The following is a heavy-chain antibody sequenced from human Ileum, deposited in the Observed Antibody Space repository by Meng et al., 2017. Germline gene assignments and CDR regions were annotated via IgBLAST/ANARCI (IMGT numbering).Heavy chain of an antibody. CDR2: IYHSGST. D-gene: IGHD6-19*01. V-gene: IGHV4-38-2*02. CDR1: GYSISSGYY. J-gene: IGHJ4*02. CDR3: ARGGWYGRNFDY. Sequence: SETLSHTCTVSGYSISSGYYWGWIRQPPGKGLEWIGSIYHSGSTYYNPSLKSRVTISVDTSKNQFSLKLSSVTAADTAVYYCARGGWYGRNFDYWGQGTLVTVSS.